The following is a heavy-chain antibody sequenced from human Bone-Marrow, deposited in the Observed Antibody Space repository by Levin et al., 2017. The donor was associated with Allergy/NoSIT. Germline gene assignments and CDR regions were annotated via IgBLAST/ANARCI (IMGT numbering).Heavy chain of an antibody. Sequence: PGGSLRLSCAASGFSFRMYAMHWVRQAPGKGLEWVAFISSEGTTESYSESVRGRFTISRDNSLTSLHLQMNSLRHEDTAVYFCASDQWFGEGYNSDSYFAMDVWGRGTTVTVSS. CDR1: GFSFRMYA. V-gene: IGHV3-30-3*01. CDR2: ISSEGTTE. J-gene: IGHJ6*02. CDR3: ASDQWFGEGYNSDSYFAMDV. D-gene: IGHD5-24*01.